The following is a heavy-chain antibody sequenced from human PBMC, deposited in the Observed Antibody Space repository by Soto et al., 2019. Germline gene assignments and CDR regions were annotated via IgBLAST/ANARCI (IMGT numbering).Heavy chain of an antibody. Sequence: QVQLQESGPGLVKPSESLALTFTVSGGSISGYYWSWFRQPPGQGLEWIGYIYYSGTTYYNTSLKCRAPMYVDTSKNQFSQKLPSVPAGDKAVYYCARRKGHYSGWFDTLGQGTPVTVSS. CDR1: GGSISGYY. J-gene: IGHJ5*02. CDR2: IYYSGTT. V-gene: IGHV4-59*01. D-gene: IGHD3-10*01. CDR3: ARRKGHYSGWFDT.